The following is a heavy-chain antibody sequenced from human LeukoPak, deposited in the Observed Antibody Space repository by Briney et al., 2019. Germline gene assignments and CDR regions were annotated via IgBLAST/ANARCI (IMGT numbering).Heavy chain of an antibody. D-gene: IGHD4-17*01. J-gene: IGHJ4*02. V-gene: IGHV4-31*03. Sequence: SETLSLTCTVSGGSVTSGGYYWTWVRQHPGKGLEWIGYIYHSGSTYCNPSLKSRVTMSVDRSKNQSSVNLTSVTAADTAVYYCARSYGDYYLDYWGQGTLVTVSS. CDR1: GGSVTSGGYY. CDR3: ARSYGDYYLDY. CDR2: IYHSGST.